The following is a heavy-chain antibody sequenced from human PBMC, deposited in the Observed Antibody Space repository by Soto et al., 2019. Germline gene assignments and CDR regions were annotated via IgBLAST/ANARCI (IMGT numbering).Heavy chain of an antibody. V-gene: IGHV2-5*02. D-gene: IGHD1-1*01. Sequence: QITLKESAPTRVKPTQPLTLTCTFSGFSLTSRRMGVGWIRQPPGKALEWLAFIYWDDEKQYSPSLRSRLTINHDTSDNQADRTMNDMDAVDTARHHCAHRLSGYSWDGGSFEYWGQGALVPGSS. CDR3: AHRLSGYSWDGGSFEY. CDR2: IYWDDEK. J-gene: IGHJ4*02. CDR1: GFSLTSRRMG.